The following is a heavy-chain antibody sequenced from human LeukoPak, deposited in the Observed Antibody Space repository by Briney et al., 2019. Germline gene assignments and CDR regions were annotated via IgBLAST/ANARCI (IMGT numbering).Heavy chain of an antibody. J-gene: IGHJ4*02. CDR3: ARVRPNDFWSGYYVAIDY. D-gene: IGHD3-3*01. CDR1: GFTFDDYG. Sequence: GGSLRPSCAASGFTFDDYGMSWVRQAPGKGLEWVSGINWNGGSTGYADSVKGRFTISRDNAKNSLYLQMNSLRAEDTALYYCARVRPNDFWSGYYVAIDYWGQGTLVTVSS. CDR2: INWNGGST. V-gene: IGHV3-20*04.